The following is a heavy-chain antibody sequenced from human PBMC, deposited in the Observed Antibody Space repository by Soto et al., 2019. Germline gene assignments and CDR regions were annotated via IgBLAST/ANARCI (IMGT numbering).Heavy chain of an antibody. Sequence: GGSLRLSCAASGFTFRTYAMNWVRQAPGMGLEWVSGISGSGGGTYYAGSVKGRFTISRDNSKNTLYLQMNSLRAEDTAVYYCAKDRTVYHDFWSGPPSLDVWGQGTTVTVYS. CDR3: AKDRTVYHDFWSGPPSLDV. CDR2: ISGSGGGT. CDR1: GFTFRTYA. V-gene: IGHV3-23*01. D-gene: IGHD3-3*01. J-gene: IGHJ6*02.